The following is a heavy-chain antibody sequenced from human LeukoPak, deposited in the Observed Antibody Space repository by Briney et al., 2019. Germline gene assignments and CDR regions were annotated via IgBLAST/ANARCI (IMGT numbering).Heavy chain of an antibody. CDR2: LSYDGSNK. CDR3: ARGRIWFGELLEGYFDY. J-gene: IGHJ4*02. D-gene: IGHD3-10*01. CDR1: GFTFSSYA. Sequence: PGRSLRLSCAASGFTFSSYAMHWVRQAPGKGLEWVAVLSYDGSNKYYADSVKGRFTISRDNSKNTLYLQMNSLRAEDTAVYYRARGRIWFGELLEGYFDYWGQGTLVTVSS. V-gene: IGHV3-30*04.